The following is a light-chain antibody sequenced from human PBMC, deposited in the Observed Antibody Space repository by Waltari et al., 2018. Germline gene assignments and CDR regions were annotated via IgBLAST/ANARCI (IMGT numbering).Light chain of an antibody. J-gene: IGKJ1*01. CDR2: WAS. Sequence: DIVMTQSPESLAVSLGERATINCKSRQSVLNTSNNKNYLAWYQQKQGQPPKLLIYWASTRESGVPDRVSGSGSGTDFTLTISSLQAEDVAVYYCQQYYTTLRTFGQGTKVEIK. CDR3: QQYYTTLRT. V-gene: IGKV4-1*01. CDR1: QSVLNTSNNKNY.